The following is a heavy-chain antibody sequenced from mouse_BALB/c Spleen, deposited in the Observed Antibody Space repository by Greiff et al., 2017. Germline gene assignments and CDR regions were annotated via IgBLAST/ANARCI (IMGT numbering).Heavy chain of an antibody. J-gene: IGHJ1*01. V-gene: IGHV2-9*02. Sequence: VQLVESGPGLVAPSQSLSITCTVSGFSLTGYCVHWVRQPPGKGLEWLGVIWAGGSTNYNSALMSILSISKDNSKSQVFLKMNSLHTDDTAMYYCARSYDGSYGDLDVWGAGTTVTVSS. CDR1: GFSLTGYC. CDR3: ARSYDGSYGDLDV. CDR2: IWAGGST. D-gene: IGHD2-10*01.